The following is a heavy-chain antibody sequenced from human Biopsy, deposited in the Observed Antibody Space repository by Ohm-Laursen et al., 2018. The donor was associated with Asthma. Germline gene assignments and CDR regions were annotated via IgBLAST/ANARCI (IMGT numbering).Heavy chain of an antibody. D-gene: IGHD1-26*01. Sequence: ASVKVSCKPSGYTFNSAGITWVRQAPGQGLEWMGWISVYNGNTKVAQKLQDRVTMITDTSTSTAYMELRSPRSDDTAVYFCARAVDYSHYYGIDVWGQGTLVTVSS. J-gene: IGHJ4*02. V-gene: IGHV1-18*01. CDR1: GYTFNSAG. CDR3: ARAVDYSHYYGIDV. CDR2: ISVYNGNT.